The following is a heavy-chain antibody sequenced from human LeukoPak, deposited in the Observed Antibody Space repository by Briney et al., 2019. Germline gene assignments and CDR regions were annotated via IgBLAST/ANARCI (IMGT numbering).Heavy chain of an antibody. J-gene: IGHJ4*02. Sequence: SETLSLTCTVSGGSISSGGYYWSWIRQPPGKGLEWIGYIYYSGSTNYNPSLKSRVTISVDTSKNQFSLKLSSVTAADTAVYYCARVDGYNEPYWGQGTLVTVSS. V-gene: IGHV4-61*08. CDR1: GGSISSGGYY. D-gene: IGHD5-24*01. CDR3: ARVDGYNEPY. CDR2: IYYSGST.